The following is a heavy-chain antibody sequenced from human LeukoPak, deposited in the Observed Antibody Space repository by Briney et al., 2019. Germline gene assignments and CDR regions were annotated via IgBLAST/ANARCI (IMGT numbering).Heavy chain of an antibody. V-gene: IGHV4-38-2*01. CDR1: GYSISSGYY. D-gene: IGHD5-24*01. J-gene: IGHJ4*02. CDR2: IHHSGNT. Sequence: SSETLSLTCAVSGYSISSGYYWGRIRQPPGKGLEWIGSIHHSGNTYYNPSLRSRVTVSVDTSKNQISLKLSSVTAADTAVYYCARRGDGYNFFDYWGQGTLVTVST. CDR3: ARRGDGYNFFDY.